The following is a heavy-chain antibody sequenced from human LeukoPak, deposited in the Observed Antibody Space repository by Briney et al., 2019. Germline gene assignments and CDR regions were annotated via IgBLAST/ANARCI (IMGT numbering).Heavy chain of an antibody. CDR2: INPYNGNT. Sequence: ASVTVSCRASGYTFTTYGVSWVRQAPGQGLEWMGWINPYNGNTNSAQKLQGRVSMTTDTSTSTAYMELSSLRSDDTAVYYCARDNSGSYFDYWGQGTLVTVSS. CDR3: ARDNSGSYFDY. J-gene: IGHJ4*02. CDR1: GYTFTTYG. D-gene: IGHD1-26*01. V-gene: IGHV1-18*01.